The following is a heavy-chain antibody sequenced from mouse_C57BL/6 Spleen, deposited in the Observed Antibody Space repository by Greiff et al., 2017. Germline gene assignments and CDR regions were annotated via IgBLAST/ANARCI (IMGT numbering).Heavy chain of an antibody. CDR3: GRVWTDYAMDY. CDR1: GYTFPDYY. CDR2: INPYNVGT. J-gene: IGHJ4*01. Sequence: EVQLQQSGPVLVKPGASVKMSCKASGYTFPDYYMNWVKQSHGKSLEWIGVINPYNVGTSYNQKFKGKATLTVDKSSSTAYMDLNSLTSADSAVYYRGRVWTDYAMDYWGQGTSVTVSS. V-gene: IGHV1-19*01.